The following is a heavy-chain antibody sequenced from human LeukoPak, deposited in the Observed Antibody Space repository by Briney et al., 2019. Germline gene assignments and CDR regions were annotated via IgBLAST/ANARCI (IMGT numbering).Heavy chain of an antibody. CDR2: ISSSGSTI. CDR3: ARAGYCSGGSCYLGAFDI. D-gene: IGHD2-15*01. Sequence: PGGSLRLSCAASGFTFSDYYMSWIRQAPGKGLEWVSYISSSGSTIYYADSVKGRFTISRDNAKNSLYLQMNSLRAEDTAVYYCARAGYCSGGSCYLGAFDIWGQGTMVTVSS. V-gene: IGHV3-11*01. J-gene: IGHJ3*02. CDR1: GFTFSDYY.